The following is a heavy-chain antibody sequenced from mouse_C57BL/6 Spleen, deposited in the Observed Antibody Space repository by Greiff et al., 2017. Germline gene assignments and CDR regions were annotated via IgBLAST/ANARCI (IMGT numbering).Heavy chain of an antibody. CDR3: ARRRTTEAYYFDY. CDR1: GYTFTDYY. Sequence: VQLQQSGPELVKPGASVKISCKASGYTFTDYYMNWVKQSHGKSLEWIGDINPNNGGTSSNQKFKGKATLTVDKSSSKAYMELRSRTSEDSAVYYCARRRTTEAYYFDYWGQGTTLTVSS. V-gene: IGHV1-26*01. CDR2: INPNNGGT. D-gene: IGHD2-14*01. J-gene: IGHJ2*01.